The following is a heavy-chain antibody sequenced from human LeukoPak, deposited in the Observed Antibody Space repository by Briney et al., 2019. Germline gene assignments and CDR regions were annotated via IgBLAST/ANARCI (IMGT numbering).Heavy chain of an antibody. CDR1: GSTFSRYW. CDR2: VKSEGSDT. V-gene: IGHV3-74*01. Sequence: GGSLRLSRAASGSTFSRYWMHWVRHAPGKGLVWVSRVKSEGSDTIYADSVKGRFTISRDNAKNTLYLQMDSLRAEDTAVYYCTTGIGNYYYYWGQGTLVSVAS. D-gene: IGHD3-10*01. CDR3: TTGIGNYYYY. J-gene: IGHJ4*02.